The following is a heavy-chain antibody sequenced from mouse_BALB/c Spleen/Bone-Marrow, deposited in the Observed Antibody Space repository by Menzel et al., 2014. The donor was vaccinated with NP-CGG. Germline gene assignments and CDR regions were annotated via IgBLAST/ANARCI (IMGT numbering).Heavy chain of an antibody. D-gene: IGHD2-1*01. V-gene: IGHV2-4*02. J-gene: IGHJ4*01. Sequence: VQLQQSGPGLVQPSQRLFITCTVSGFSVISYGVHWVRQPPGKGLEWLGVIWSGGSTDYNAAFISRLSISKDNSKSXVFLKMNSLQADDTAIYYCARNDYGNPHYAMDYWGQGTSVTVSS. CDR3: ARNDYGNPHYAMDY. CDR1: GFSVISYG. CDR2: IWSGGST.